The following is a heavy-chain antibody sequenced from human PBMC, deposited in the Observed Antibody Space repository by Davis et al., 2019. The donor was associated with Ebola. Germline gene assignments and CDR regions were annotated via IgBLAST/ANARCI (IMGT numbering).Heavy chain of an antibody. V-gene: IGHV1-3*01. Sequence: AASVKVSCKASGYTFTSYAMHWVRQAPGQRLEWMGWINAGNGNTKYSQKFQGRVTITRDTSASTAYMELSSLRSEDTAVYYCARDQLVVVVPIGYYGMDVWGKGTTVTVSS. J-gene: IGHJ6*04. D-gene: IGHD3-22*01. CDR2: INAGNGNT. CDR3: ARDQLVVVVPIGYYGMDV. CDR1: GYTFTSYA.